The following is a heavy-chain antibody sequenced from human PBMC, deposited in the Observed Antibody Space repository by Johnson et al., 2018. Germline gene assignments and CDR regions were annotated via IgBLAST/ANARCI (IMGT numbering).Heavy chain of an antibody. V-gene: IGHV3-13*01. J-gene: IGHJ6*02. CDR1: GFILSDYD. Sequence: VQLQESGGGVVQPGGSLRLSCVASGFILSDYDMHWVRQSIGKNLEWVSALGTAGDTHYPDSVKGRFTISRETAKISLYLEMNSLRAGDTALYYCVRDKSGWVMDVWGQGTAVTVSS. CDR2: LGTAGDT. D-gene: IGHD6-19*01. CDR3: VRDKSGWVMDV.